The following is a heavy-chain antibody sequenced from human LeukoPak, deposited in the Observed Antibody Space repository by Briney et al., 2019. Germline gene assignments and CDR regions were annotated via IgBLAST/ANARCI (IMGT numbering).Heavy chain of an antibody. CDR2: ISYDGSNK. Sequence: GGSLRLSCAASGFTFSSYGMNWVRQAPGKGLEWVAVISYDGSNKYYADSVKGRFTISRDNSKNTLYLQMNSLRAEDTAVYYCAKDQGIQLWSLGHWGQGTLVTVSS. D-gene: IGHD5-18*01. CDR1: GFTFSSYG. CDR3: AKDQGIQLWSLGH. J-gene: IGHJ4*02. V-gene: IGHV3-30*18.